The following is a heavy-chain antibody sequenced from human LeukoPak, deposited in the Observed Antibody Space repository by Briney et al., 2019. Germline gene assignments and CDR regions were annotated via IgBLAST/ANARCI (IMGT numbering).Heavy chain of an antibody. CDR1: GGSTSSSSYY. J-gene: IGHJ6*02. D-gene: IGHD2-2*01. CDR3: ARGHQVPAAMQGYYYYYGMDV. CDR2: IYYSGST. V-gene: IGHV4-39*01. Sequence: SETLSLTCTVSGGSTSSSSYYWGWIRQPPGKGLESIGSIYYSGSTYYNPSLKSRVTISVDTSKNQFSLKLSSVTAADTAVYYCARGHQVPAAMQGYYYYYGMDVWGQGTTVTVSS.